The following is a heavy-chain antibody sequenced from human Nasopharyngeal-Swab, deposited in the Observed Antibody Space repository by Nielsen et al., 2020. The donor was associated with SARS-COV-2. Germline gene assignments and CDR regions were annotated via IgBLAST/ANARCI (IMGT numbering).Heavy chain of an antibody. Sequence: GESLKISCAASGFTFSSYAMHWVRQAPGKGLEYVSAISSNGGSTYYANSVKGRFTISRDNSKNSLYLQMNSLRTEGTALYYCAKEGFDPWGQGTLVTVSS. CDR3: AKEGFDP. V-gene: IGHV3-64*01. CDR1: GFTFSSYA. J-gene: IGHJ5*02. CDR2: ISSNGGST.